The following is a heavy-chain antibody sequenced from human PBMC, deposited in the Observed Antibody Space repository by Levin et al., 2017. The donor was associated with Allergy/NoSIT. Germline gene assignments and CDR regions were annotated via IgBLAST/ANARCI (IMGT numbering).Heavy chain of an antibody. CDR1: GYSFTSYW. CDR3: ARHLYSGYDPQRPGDYYMDV. J-gene: IGHJ6*03. CDR2: IYPGDSDT. Sequence: GESLKISCKGSGYSFTSYWIGWVRQMPGKGLEWMGIIYPGDSDTRYSPSFQGQVTISADKSISTAYLQWSSLKASDTAMYYCARHLYSGYDPQRPGDYYMDVWGKGTTVTVSS. D-gene: IGHD5-12*01. V-gene: IGHV5-51*01.